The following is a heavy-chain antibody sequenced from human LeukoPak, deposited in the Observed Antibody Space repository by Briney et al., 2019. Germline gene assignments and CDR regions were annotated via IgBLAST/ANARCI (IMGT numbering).Heavy chain of an antibody. D-gene: IGHD3-3*01. CDR2: IYYSGST. CDR3: ARYAHYDFWSGYYDYYMDV. CDR1: GGSISSSSYY. J-gene: IGHJ6*03. Sequence: SETLSLTCTVSGGSISSSSYYWSWIRQPPGKGLEWIGYIYYSGSTNYNPSLKSRVTISVDTSKNQFSLKLSSVTAADTAVYYCARYAHYDFWSGYYDYYMDVWGKGTTVTVSS. V-gene: IGHV4-61*01.